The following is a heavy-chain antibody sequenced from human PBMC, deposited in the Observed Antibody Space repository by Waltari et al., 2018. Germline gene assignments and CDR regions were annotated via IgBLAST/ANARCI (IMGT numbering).Heavy chain of an antibody. D-gene: IGHD3-10*01. V-gene: IGHV1-8*01. CDR3: ARGYWGGNPYHYDMDV. CDR1: GYIFTTYD. Sequence: QVQLVQSGAEVKIPGASVKVSCKASGYIFTTYDITWVRQATGQGLQWMGLMNPNSGSAGQAETFYGRVTFTRSTSINTAYMELTGLTSEDTAIYYCARGYWGGNPYHYDMDVWGQGTTVTVSS. CDR2: MNPNSGSA. J-gene: IGHJ6*02.